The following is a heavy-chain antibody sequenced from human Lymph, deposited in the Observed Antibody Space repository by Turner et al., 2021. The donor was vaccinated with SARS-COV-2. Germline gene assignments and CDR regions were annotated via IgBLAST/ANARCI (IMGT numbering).Heavy chain of an antibody. CDR1: GDSFSSYA. Sequence: QVQLVPSAAEVRKPGSSAKVSCKASGDSFSSYAIYWVRQAPGQGLEWMGRIIPIRGKANNAQKVQGRVTITANKSTSTAYMEQSSMRSEDTAVYDGARGGRDAFGGGYYSWFDPWGQGTLVTVSS. V-gene: IGHV1-69*04. CDR3: ARGGRDAFGGGYYSWFDP. CDR2: IIPIRGKA. J-gene: IGHJ5*02. D-gene: IGHD1-26*01.